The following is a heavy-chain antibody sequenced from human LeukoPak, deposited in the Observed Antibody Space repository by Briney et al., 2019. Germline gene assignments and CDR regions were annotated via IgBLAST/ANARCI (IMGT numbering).Heavy chain of an antibody. D-gene: IGHD6-13*01. J-gene: IGHJ6*02. CDR3: ARVESLFEAAGYYYYYGMDV. Sequence: SVKVSCKASGGTFSSYAISWVRQAPGQGLEWMGGIIPIFGTANYAQKFQGRVTITADESTSTAYMELSSLRSEDTAVYYCARVESLFEAAGYYYYYGMDVWGQGTTVTVSS. CDR2: IIPIFGTA. V-gene: IGHV1-69*13. CDR1: GGTFSSYA.